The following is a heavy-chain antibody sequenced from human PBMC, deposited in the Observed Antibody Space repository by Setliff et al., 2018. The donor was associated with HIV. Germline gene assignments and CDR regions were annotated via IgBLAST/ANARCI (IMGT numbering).Heavy chain of an antibody. CDR1: GGSISSYY. D-gene: IGHD3-10*01. V-gene: IGHV4-59*12. J-gene: IGHJ4*02. Sequence: SETLSLTCTVSGGSISSYYWSWIRQPPGKGLEWIGYIYYSGSTNYNPSLKSRVTISVDTSKDQFSLKLSSVTVADTAVYYCASGYGSGTYPGDWGQGTLVTVSS. CDR2: IYYSGST. CDR3: ASGYGSGTYPGD.